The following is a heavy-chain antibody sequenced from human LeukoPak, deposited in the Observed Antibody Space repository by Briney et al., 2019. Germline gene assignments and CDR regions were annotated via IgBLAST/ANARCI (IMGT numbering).Heavy chain of an antibody. V-gene: IGHV3-53*01. CDR1: GFTVSSNY. CDR3: AREDWDSSGYLT. J-gene: IGHJ5*02. D-gene: IGHD3-22*01. CDR2: IYSGGST. Sequence: PGGSLRLSCAASGFTVSSNYMSWVRQAPGKGLEWVSVIYSGGSTYYADSVKGRFTISRDNSKNMLYLQMNSLRAENTAVYYCAREDWDSSGYLTWGQGTLVTVSP.